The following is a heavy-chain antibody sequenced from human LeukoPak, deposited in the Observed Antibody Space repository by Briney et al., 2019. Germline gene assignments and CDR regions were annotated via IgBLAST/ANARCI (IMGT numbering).Heavy chain of an antibody. J-gene: IGHJ4*02. CDR3: ARRVDKWKYGYFDY. CDR1: GGSISSSSYY. CDR2: IYYSGST. D-gene: IGHD1-7*01. V-gene: IGHV4-39*07. Sequence: PSETLSLTCTVSGGSISSSSYYWGWIRQPPGKGLEWIGSIYYSGSTYYTPSLKSRVAISVDTSKNQFSLKLSSVTAADTAVYYCARRVDKWKYGYFDYWGQGTLVTVSS.